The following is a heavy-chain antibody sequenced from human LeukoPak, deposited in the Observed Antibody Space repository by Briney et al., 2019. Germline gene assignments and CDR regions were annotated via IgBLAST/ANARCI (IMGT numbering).Heavy chain of an antibody. V-gene: IGHV4-31*03. CDR1: GGSISSGGYY. CDR2: IYYSGST. CDR3: ARASAGVPDYYMDV. D-gene: IGHD2-8*01. Sequence: PSETLSLTCTVSGGSISSGGYYWSWIRQHPGKGLGWIGYIYYSGSTYYNPSLKSRVTISVDTSKNQFSLKLSSVTAADTAVYYCARASAGVPDYYMDVWGKGTTVTVSS. J-gene: IGHJ6*03.